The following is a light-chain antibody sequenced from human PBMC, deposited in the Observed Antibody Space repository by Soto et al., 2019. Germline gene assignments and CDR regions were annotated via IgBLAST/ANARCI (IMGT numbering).Light chain of an antibody. J-gene: IGKJ5*01. CDR2: AAS. CDR3: QQSYSTLIT. CDR1: QSISSY. V-gene: IGKV1-39*01. Sequence: DIQMTQSPSSLSASVGDRVTITCRASQSISSYLKWYQQKPGKAPKLLIYAASSLQSAVPSRFSGSGSGTDFTLPISSLQTEDFATYYCQQSYSTLITFGQGTRLEIK.